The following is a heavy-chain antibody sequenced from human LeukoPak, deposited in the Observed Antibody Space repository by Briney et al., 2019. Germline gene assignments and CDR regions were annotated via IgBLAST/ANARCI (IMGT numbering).Heavy chain of an antibody. CDR3: ARPHEVLEMATIAWFDP. Sequence: GVSLRRCCKGASSTFTDYGFSWVGAAPGQGKGWVGGINEYNGNTSNEQKLEGRVNMTTDTSPSTAYMELRGLRSDDTSVYYCARPHEVLEMATIAWFDPWGQGTLVTVSS. CDR2: INEYNGNT. CDR1: SSTFTDYG. V-gene: IGHV1-18*01. D-gene: IGHD5-24*01. J-gene: IGHJ5*02.